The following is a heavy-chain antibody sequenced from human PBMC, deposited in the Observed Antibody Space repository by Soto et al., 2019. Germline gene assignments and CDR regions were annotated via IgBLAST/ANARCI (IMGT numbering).Heavy chain of an antibody. D-gene: IGHD3-10*01. V-gene: IGHV1-69*02. Sequence: QVQLVQSGAEVKKPGSSVKVSCKASGGTFSSYTISWVRQAPGQGLEWMGRIIPILGIANYAQKFQGRVTITADKSTSTAYMERSSLRSEDTAVYYCASLRITMVRGATYYYYGMDVWGQGTTVTVSS. J-gene: IGHJ6*02. CDR1: GGTFSSYT. CDR3: ASLRITMVRGATYYYYGMDV. CDR2: IIPILGIA.